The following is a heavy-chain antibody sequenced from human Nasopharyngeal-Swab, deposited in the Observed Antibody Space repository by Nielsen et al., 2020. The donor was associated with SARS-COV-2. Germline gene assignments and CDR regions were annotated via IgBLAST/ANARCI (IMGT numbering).Heavy chain of an antibody. CDR3: ARAAGYSSGGGYFDL. CDR2: ISSSSSYI. CDR1: GFTFSSYS. D-gene: IGHD5-18*01. J-gene: IGHJ2*01. Sequence: GESLKISCVASGFTFSSYSMNWVRQAPGKGLEWVSSISSSSSYIYYADSVKGRFTISRDNAKNSLYLQMNSLRAEDTAVYYCARAAGYSSGGGYFDLWGRGTLVTVSS. V-gene: IGHV3-21*01.